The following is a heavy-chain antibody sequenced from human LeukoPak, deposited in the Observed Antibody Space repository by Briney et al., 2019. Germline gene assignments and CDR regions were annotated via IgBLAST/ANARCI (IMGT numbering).Heavy chain of an antibody. CDR1: GYTLTELS. CDR2: FDPEDGET. CDR3: ATEGITGTSAYYYYGMDV. V-gene: IGHV1-24*01. Sequence: ASVKVSYKVSGYTLTELSMHWVRQAPGKGLEWLEGFDPEDGETIYAQKFQGRVTMTEDTSTDTAYMELSSLRSEDTAVYYCATEGITGTSAYYYYGMDVWGQGTTVTVSS. J-gene: IGHJ6*02. D-gene: IGHD1-20*01.